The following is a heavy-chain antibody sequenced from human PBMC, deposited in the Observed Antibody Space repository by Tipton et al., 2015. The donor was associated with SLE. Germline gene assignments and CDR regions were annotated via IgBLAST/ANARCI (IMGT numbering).Heavy chain of an antibody. CDR3: ARYDNWNYDAFDA. CDR2: IHLGGYT. D-gene: IGHD1-7*01. Sequence: TLSLTCTVSGQSIGSGYYWGWIRQPPGKGREWIGAIHLGGYTRYSSSFKSRVDISGDTSKNQFSLKLTSATAADTADYYCARYDNWNYDAFDAWGQGTRVTVAS. V-gene: IGHV4-38-2*02. CDR1: GQSIGSGYY. J-gene: IGHJ3*01.